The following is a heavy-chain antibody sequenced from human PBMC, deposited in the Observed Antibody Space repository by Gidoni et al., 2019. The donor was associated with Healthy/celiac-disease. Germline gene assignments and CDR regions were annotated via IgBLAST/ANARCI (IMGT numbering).Heavy chain of an antibody. CDR1: GGSFSGYY. V-gene: IGHV4-34*01. J-gene: IGHJ4*02. Sequence: QVQLQQWGAGLLKPSETLSLPCAVYGGSFSGYYWSWIRQPPGKGLEWIGEINHSGSTNYNPSLKSRVTISVDTSKNQFSLKLSSVTAADTAVYYCARRNGSGSYYNGWGQGTLVTVSS. CDR3: ARRNGSGSYYNG. D-gene: IGHD3-10*01. CDR2: INHSGST.